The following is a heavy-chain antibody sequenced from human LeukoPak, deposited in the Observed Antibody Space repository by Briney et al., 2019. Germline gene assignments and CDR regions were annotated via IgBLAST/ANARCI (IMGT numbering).Heavy chain of an antibody. V-gene: IGHV3-64*01. J-gene: IGHJ6*02. Sequence: GESLKISCAASGFTFSSYAMHWVRQAPGKGLEYVSAISSNGGSTYYANSVKGRFTISRDNSKNTLYLQMGSLRAEDMAVYYCARVHCSGGSCGMDVWGQGTTVTVSS. CDR3: ARVHCSGGSCGMDV. CDR1: GFTFSSYA. CDR2: ISSNGGST. D-gene: IGHD2-15*01.